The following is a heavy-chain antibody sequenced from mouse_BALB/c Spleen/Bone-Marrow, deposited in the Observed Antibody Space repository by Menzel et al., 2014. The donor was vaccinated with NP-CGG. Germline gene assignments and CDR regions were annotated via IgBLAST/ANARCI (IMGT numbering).Heavy chain of an antibody. J-gene: IGHJ2*01. V-gene: IGHV14-3*02. CDR3: ASYVYGYYFDY. Sequence: ELQLQQSGSELVKPGAPFKLSCTASGFNIKDTYMHWVKQRPEQGLEWIGRIDPANGNTKYDPKFQGKATITADTSSNTAYLQLSSLTSEDTAVYYCASYVYGYYFDYWGQGTTLTVSS. CDR2: IDPANGNT. CDR1: GFNIKDTY. D-gene: IGHD2-2*01.